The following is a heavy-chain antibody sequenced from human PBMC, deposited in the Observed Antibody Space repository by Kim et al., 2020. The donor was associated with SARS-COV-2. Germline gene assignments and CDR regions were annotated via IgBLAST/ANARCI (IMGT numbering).Heavy chain of an antibody. Sequence: ASVTVSCKASGYTFTSYYMHWVRPATGQGLEWMGIVNPSGGSTSYAQKFQGRVTVTRDTSTSKVYMELSSLRYEDTAAYYCARVRCGGDCDDGFDIWG. CDR1: GYTFTSYY. J-gene: IGHJ3*02. V-gene: IGHV1-46*01. D-gene: IGHD2-21*02. CDR3: ARVRCGGDCDDGFDI. CDR2: VNPSGGST.